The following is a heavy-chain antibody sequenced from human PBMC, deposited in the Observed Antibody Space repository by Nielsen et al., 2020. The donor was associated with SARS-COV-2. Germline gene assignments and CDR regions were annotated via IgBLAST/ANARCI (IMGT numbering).Heavy chain of an antibody. CDR1: GLSFSTYA. Sequence: GGSLRLSCAASGLSFSTYAMHWVRQAPGKGLEWVSGISWNSGSIGYADSVKGRFTISRDNAKNSLYLQMNSLRAEDTALYYCAKDMGPVIWYFDLWGRGTLVNVSS. D-gene: IGHD3-10*01. CDR3: AKDMGPVIWYFDL. CDR2: ISWNSGSI. V-gene: IGHV3-9*01. J-gene: IGHJ2*01.